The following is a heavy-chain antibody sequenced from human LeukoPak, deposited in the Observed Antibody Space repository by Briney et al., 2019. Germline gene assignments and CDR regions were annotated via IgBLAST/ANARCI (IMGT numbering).Heavy chain of an antibody. CDR3: ARHVEASAVTGFDY. Sequence: SETLSLTCNVSRGSISSGGHYWSWIRQRPGKGLEWIGSVYFTGTTYYNPSLKSRVTISVDTSKNQFSLKLNSVTAADTALYYCARHVEASAVTGFDYWGQGTLVTVSS. D-gene: IGHD6-13*01. V-gene: IGHV4-39*01. J-gene: IGHJ4*02. CDR2: VYFTGTT. CDR1: RGSISSGGHY.